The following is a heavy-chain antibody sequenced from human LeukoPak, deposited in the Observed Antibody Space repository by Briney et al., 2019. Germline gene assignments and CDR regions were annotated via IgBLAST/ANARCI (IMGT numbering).Heavy chain of an antibody. Sequence: PSETLSLTCIVSGGFITSRDYYWGWIRQPPGKGLEWIGSIQYSGTTYYNPSLKSRVTVSVDTSKNQFSLNLSSVTATDTAVYYCARRRGSRLRGLTTYYFDSWGQGTLVTISS. D-gene: IGHD3-10*01. CDR1: GGFITSRDYY. V-gene: IGHV4-39*01. CDR2: IQYSGTT. J-gene: IGHJ4*02. CDR3: ARRRGSRLRGLTTYYFDS.